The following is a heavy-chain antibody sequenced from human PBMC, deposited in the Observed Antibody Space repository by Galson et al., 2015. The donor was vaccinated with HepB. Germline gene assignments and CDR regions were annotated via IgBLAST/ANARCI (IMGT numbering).Heavy chain of an antibody. CDR3: ASSPPHDFWSGYLFDP. Sequence: CAISGDSVSSNSAAWNWIRQSPSRGLEWLGRTYYRSKWYNDYAVSVKSRITINPDTSKNQFSLQLNSVTPEDTAVYYCASSPPHDFWSGYLFDPWGQGTLVTVSS. D-gene: IGHD3-3*01. V-gene: IGHV6-1*01. J-gene: IGHJ5*02. CDR2: TYYRSKWYN. CDR1: GDSVSSNSAA.